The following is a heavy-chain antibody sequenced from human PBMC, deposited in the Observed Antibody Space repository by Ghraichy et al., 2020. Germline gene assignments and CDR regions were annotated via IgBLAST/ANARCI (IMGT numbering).Heavy chain of an antibody. J-gene: IGHJ4*02. V-gene: IGHV4-59*01. CDR2: IYYSGST. Sequence: SQTLSLTCTVSGGSISSYYWSWIRQPPGKGLEWIGYIYYSGSTNYNPSLKSRVTISVDTSKNQFSLKLSSVTAADTAVYYCARGPVSEGYYGSGSYYYWGQGTLVTVSS. D-gene: IGHD3-10*01. CDR3: ARGPVSEGYYGSGSYYY. CDR1: GGSISSYY.